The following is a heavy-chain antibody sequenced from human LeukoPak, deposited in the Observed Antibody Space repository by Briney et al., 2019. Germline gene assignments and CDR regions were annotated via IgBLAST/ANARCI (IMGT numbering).Heavy chain of an antibody. CDR2: IIPIFGTA. V-gene: IGHV1-69*05. J-gene: IGHJ6*03. D-gene: IGHD6-6*01. Sequence: GASVKVSCKASGGTFSSYAISWVRQAPGQGLEWMGGIIPIFGTANYAQKFQGRVTITTDESTSTAYMELSSLRSEDTAVYYCASFGVRAARLYYYYYYMDVWGKGTTVTVSS. CDR1: GGTFSSYA. CDR3: ASFGVRAARLYYYYYYMDV.